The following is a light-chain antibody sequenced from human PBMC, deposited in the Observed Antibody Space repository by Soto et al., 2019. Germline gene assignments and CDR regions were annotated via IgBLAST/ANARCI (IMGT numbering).Light chain of an antibody. Sequence: QSALTQPASVSGSPGQSITISCTGTSSDVGGYNYVSWYQQHPGKAPKLTIFEVSSRPSGVSYRFSGSKSGNTASLTISGLQAEDEADYYCSSYTSSSTLYVFGSGTKVTVL. J-gene: IGLJ1*01. CDR1: SSDVGGYNY. CDR2: EVS. CDR3: SSYTSSSTLYV. V-gene: IGLV2-14*01.